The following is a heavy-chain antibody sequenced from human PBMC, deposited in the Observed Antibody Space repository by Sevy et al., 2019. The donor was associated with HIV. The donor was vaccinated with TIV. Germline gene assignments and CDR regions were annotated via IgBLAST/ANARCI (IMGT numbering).Heavy chain of an antibody. D-gene: IGHD3-16*01. CDR2: ISDSGHIK. CDR3: VRGGGRIHDFDY. V-gene: IGHV3-11*01. J-gene: IGHJ4*02. Sequence: GGSLRLSCAASGFTVSEFYMSWIRQAPGKGLEWVSYISDSGHIKHYEDSVKGRFLISRDNAHNTVHLQMNSLTAEDTADYYCVRGGGRIHDFDYWGRGTLVTVSS. CDR1: GFTVSEFY.